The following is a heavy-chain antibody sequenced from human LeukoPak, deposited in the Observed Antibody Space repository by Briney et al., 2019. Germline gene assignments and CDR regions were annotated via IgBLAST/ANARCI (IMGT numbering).Heavy chain of an antibody. Sequence: TGSGGFTTYYSDSVKGRFTISRDNSKNTLYLQMNSLRADDTAVYYCAKDGQYSTSWSPFDYWGQGTLVTVSS. CDR3: AKDGQYSTSWSPFDY. D-gene: IGHD2-2*01. V-gene: IGHV3-23*01. CDR2: TGSGGFTT. J-gene: IGHJ4*02.